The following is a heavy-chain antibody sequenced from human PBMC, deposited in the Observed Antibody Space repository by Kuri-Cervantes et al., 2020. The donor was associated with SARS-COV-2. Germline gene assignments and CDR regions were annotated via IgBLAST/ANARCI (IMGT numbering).Heavy chain of an antibody. CDR2: ISGSGGST. D-gene: IGHD3-22*01. CDR1: GFTFSSYA. CDR3: AKFRYDYYDSRAYYFDY. J-gene: IGHJ4*02. Sequence: GESLKISCAASGFTFSSYAMSWVRQAPGKGLEWVSAISGSGGSTYYADSVKGRFTISRDNPKNTLYLQMNSLRAEDTAVYYCAKFRYDYYDSRAYYFDYWGQGTLVTVSS. V-gene: IGHV3-23*01.